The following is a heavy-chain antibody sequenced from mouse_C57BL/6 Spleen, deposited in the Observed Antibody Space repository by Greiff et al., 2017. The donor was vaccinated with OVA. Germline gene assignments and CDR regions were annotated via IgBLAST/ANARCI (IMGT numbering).Heavy chain of an antibody. Sequence: QVQLQQSGAELVRPGASVTLSCKASGYTFTDYEMHWVKQTPVHGLEWIGAIDPETGGTAYNQKFKGKAILTADKSSSPASMGLRGLASEGSAGDRCTREGSYGYPVAYGGQGTLVTVSA. CDR2: IDPETGGT. D-gene: IGHD2-2*01. J-gene: IGHJ3*01. V-gene: IGHV1-15*01. CDR3: TREGSYGYPVAY. CDR1: GYTFTDYE.